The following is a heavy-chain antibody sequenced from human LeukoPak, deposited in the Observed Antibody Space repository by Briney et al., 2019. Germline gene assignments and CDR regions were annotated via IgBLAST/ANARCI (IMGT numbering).Heavy chain of an antibody. CDR1: GFDLTSYA. CDR3: ARCMVLSQGWCNWFDP. Sequence: GGTLSLSCAAYGFDLTSYAMTWVPQAPAKGLKWVSSIRIGGGGTFYADSVKGRFTISSDNSENTLHLQMNNLRVEDTARYFCARCMVLSQGWCNWFDPWGQGTLVTVSS. V-gene: IGHV3-23*01. J-gene: IGHJ5*02. CDR2: IRIGGGGT. D-gene: IGHD6-13*01.